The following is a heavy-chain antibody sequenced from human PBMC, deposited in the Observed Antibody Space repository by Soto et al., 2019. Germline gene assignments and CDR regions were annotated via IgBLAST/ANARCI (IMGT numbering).Heavy chain of an antibody. J-gene: IGHJ5*02. Sequence: QVQLQESGPGLVKPSQTLSLTCTVSGGSISSGGYYWSWIRQHPGKGLEWIGYIYYSGSTYYNPSLKSRVTISLDTSKNQSSLKLSSVTAADTAVYYCARGASYCSGGSCYFENWFDPWGQGTLVTVSS. V-gene: IGHV4-31*03. CDR1: GGSISSGGYY. D-gene: IGHD2-15*01. CDR3: ARGASYCSGGSCYFENWFDP. CDR2: IYYSGST.